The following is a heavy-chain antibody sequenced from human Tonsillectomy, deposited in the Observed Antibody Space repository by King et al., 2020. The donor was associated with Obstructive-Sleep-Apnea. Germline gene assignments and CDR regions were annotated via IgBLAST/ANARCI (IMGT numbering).Heavy chain of an antibody. V-gene: IGHV3-21*01. Sequence: VQLVESGGGLFKPGGSLRLSCAAAGFSFSDYSMNWVRQDPGKGLEGVSSIIWVNNYIYYADSVKGRFTISREKANNLLHLQMNGLRDDDTAIYYCARDPQAFDYWGQGTLVTVSS. CDR1: GFSFSDYS. J-gene: IGHJ4*02. CDR3: ARDPQAFDY. CDR2: IIWVNNYI.